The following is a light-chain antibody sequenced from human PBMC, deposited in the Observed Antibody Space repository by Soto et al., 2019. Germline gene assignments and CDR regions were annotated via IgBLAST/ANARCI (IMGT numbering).Light chain of an antibody. CDR1: QVISSY. Sequence: AIRITQSPSALSASTGARLTITCLASQVISSYLAWYQQKPGKAPKLLIYAASTWQSGVPSRFSGSGSGTDFTLTISCLQSEDFATYYCQQYYSYPLINFGQGTRLEIK. CDR3: QQYYSYPLIN. V-gene: IGKV1-8*01. J-gene: IGKJ5*01. CDR2: AAS.